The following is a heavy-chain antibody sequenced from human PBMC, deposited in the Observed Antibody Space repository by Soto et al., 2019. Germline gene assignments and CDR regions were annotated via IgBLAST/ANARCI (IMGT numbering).Heavy chain of an antibody. J-gene: IGHJ6*02. CDR2: IDSDGSDT. Sequence: GGSLRLSCAASGFMFSSYWMHWVRQAPGKGPVWVSHIDSDGSDTTYADSVKGRFTISRDNAKNTLYLQMNSLRAEDTAVYYCARAQVYGDVRRVYYYGMDVWGQGTTVTVSS. D-gene: IGHD4-17*01. CDR3: ARAQVYGDVRRVYYYGMDV. CDR1: GFMFSSYW. V-gene: IGHV3-74*01.